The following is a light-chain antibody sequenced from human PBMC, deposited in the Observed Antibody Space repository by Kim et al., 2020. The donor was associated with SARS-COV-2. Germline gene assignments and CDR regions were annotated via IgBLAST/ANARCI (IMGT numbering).Light chain of an antibody. J-gene: IGLJ1*01. V-gene: IGLV2-14*03. CDR1: SSDVGGYNY. Sequence: QSALTQPASVSGSPGQSITISCTGTSSDVGGYNYVSWYQQHPGKAPKLMIYDVTNRPSGVSNRFSGYKSGNTASLTISGLQAEDEADYFCNPYTDNSTCVFGTGTKVTVL. CDR3: NPYTDNSTCV. CDR2: DVT.